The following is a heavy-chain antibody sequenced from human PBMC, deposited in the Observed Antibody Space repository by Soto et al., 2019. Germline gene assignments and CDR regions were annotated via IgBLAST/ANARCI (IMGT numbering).Heavy chain of an antibody. CDR1: GGSISSGGYY. CDR2: IYYSGRT. Sequence: QVQLQESGPGLVKPSQTLSLTCTISGGSISSGGYYWSWIRQHPGKGLEWVGYIYYSGRTYSNPSLKSRVTISVDTSKNQFSLKLSSVTAADTAVYYCARGYGDYNIDYWGQGTLVTVSS. V-gene: IGHV4-31*03. CDR3: ARGYGDYNIDY. J-gene: IGHJ4*02. D-gene: IGHD4-17*01.